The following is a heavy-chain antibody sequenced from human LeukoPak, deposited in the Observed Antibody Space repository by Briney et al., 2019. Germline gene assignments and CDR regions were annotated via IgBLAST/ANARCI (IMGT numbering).Heavy chain of an antibody. CDR2: ISSSSSTI. Sequence: GGSLRLSCAASGFTFSSYSMNWVRQAPGKGLEWVSYISSSSSTIYYADSVKGRFTISRDNAKNSLYLQMNSLRAEDTAVYYCARAGGEVLRFLEWFPPTAFDIWGQGTMVTVSS. D-gene: IGHD3-3*01. J-gene: IGHJ3*02. CDR1: GFTFSSYS. CDR3: ARAGGEVLRFLEWFPPTAFDI. V-gene: IGHV3-48*01.